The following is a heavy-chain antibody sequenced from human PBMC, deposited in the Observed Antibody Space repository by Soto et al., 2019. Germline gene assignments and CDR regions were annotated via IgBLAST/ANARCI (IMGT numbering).Heavy chain of an antibody. Sequence: GGSLRLSCEGSGFTFSSYSMNWGRQAPGKGLEWVSSISGSGGYIYYADSVKGRFTISRDNAKNSLYLQMTSLRDEDTALYYCARDRQSTPWYAADYWGQGSLVTVSS. CDR1: GFTFSSYS. CDR2: ISGSGGYI. V-gene: IGHV3-21*01. CDR3: ARDRQSTPWYAADY. D-gene: IGHD6-13*01. J-gene: IGHJ4*02.